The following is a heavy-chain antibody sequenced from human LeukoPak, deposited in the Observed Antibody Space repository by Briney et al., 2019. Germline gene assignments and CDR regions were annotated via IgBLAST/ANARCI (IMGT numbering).Heavy chain of an antibody. J-gene: IGHJ4*02. V-gene: IGHV3-74*01. CDR2: INSDGSST. CDR1: RLTFSRSW. Sequence: GGSLRLSCAASRLTFSRSWMHWVRQAPGKGLVWVSRINSDGSSTNYADSVKGRFTISRDNAKNTLYLQMNSLRAEDTAVYYCARAEIYYYGSGSPDYWGQGTLVTVSS. D-gene: IGHD3-10*01. CDR3: ARAEIYYYGSGSPDY.